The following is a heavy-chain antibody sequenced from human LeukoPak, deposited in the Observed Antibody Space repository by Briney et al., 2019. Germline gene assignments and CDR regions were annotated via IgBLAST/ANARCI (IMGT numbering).Heavy chain of an antibody. CDR2: ISGSGGST. V-gene: IGHV3-23*01. CDR1: GFTFSSYA. Sequence: PGGSLRLSCAASGFTFSSYAMCWVRQAPGKGLEWVSGISGSGGSTYYADSVRGRFTISRDNSKNTLYLQMNSLRAEDTAVYYCAGSSHYYYYMDVWGKGTTVTVSS. CDR3: AGSSHYYYYMDV. J-gene: IGHJ6*03. D-gene: IGHD6-13*01.